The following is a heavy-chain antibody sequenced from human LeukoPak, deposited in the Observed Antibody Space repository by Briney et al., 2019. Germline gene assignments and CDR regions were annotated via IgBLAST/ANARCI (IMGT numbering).Heavy chain of an antibody. J-gene: IGHJ4*02. D-gene: IGHD1-1*01. Sequence: PGGSLRLSCAASGLIFDDYTMHWVRQAPGKGLEWLSYISGNGGVIQYADSVKGRFTISRDNAKNLLYLQMDSLRVEDTAIYYCARDPRTVRIWGQGTLVTVSS. V-gene: IGHV3-48*04. CDR2: ISGNGGVI. CDR3: ARDPRTVRI. CDR1: GLIFDDYT.